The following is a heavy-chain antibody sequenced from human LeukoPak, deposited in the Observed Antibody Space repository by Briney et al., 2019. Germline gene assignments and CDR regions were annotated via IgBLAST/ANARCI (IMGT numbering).Heavy chain of an antibody. CDR3: ARASDGTSCPYYYYAMYV. J-gene: IGHJ6*02. D-gene: IGHD2-2*01. V-gene: IGHV4-59*01. CDR1: GGSITSYY. Sequence: PETLSLTCTLPGGSITSYYWCWVRPPPREGLGWMGYIYYSGSTNYDPSLKSRVTISVDTSKNQFSLKLTSVTAADTAVYYCARASDGTSCPYYYYAMYVWGPGTTVTVSS. CDR2: IYYSGST.